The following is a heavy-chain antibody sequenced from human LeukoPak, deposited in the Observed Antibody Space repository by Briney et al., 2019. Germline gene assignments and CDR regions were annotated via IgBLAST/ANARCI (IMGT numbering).Heavy chain of an antibody. CDR2: VGGGRANT. D-gene: IGHD3-10*01. CDR3: AKDMVQRNAVSDPFDI. CDR1: GFTFSDFA. V-gene: IGHV3-23*01. Sequence: GGALRLSCLASGFTFSDFAMNWVRQAPGKGLEWVSHVGGGRANTYYADSVKGRFTISRDDSKSTLYLHLTSLRADDTAVYFCAKDMVQRNAVSDPFDIWGQGTMVTVSS. J-gene: IGHJ3*02.